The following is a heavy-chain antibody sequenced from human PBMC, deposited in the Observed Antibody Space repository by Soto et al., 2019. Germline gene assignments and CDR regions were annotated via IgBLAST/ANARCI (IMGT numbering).Heavy chain of an antibody. CDR2: IIPIFGTA. V-gene: IGHV1-69*13. CDR1: GGTFSSYA. D-gene: IGHD4-17*01. CDR3: ARVMTTVTTSAFDI. Sequence: SVKVSCKASGGTFSSYAISWVRQAPGQGLEWMGGIIPIFGTANYAQKFQGRVTITADESTSTAYMELSSLRSEDTAVYYCARVMTTVTTSAFDIWGQGTMVTVSS. J-gene: IGHJ3*02.